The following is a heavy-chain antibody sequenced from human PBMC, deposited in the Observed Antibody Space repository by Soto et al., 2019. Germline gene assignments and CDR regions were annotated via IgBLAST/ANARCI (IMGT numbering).Heavy chain of an antibody. J-gene: IGHJ6*02. CDR1: GFSLRTSGVG. CDR2: IYWDNDK. D-gene: IGHD2-21*02. Sequence: QITLKESGPTLVKPTQTLTLTCTFSGFSLRTSGVGVGWIRQPPGKTLEWLSLIYWDNDKRYSPSLRSRLTITRYTSENQVGLTMTTIDPGDTTKYYCAQRRCGGDCLRCYPSHYYCGVDVWGQGTTVTVSS. V-gene: IGHV2-5*02. CDR3: AQRRCGGDCLRCYPSHYYCGVDV.